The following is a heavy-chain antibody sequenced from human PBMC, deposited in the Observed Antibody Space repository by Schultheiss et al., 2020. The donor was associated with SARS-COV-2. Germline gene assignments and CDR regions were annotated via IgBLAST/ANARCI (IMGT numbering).Heavy chain of an antibody. CDR2: IYHSGST. J-gene: IGHJ6*03. CDR1: GGSISSSNW. V-gene: IGHV4-4*02. CDR3: ARVLSGSPFYDYYMDV. Sequence: SETLSLTCTVSGGSISSSNWWSWVRQPPGKGLEWIGEIYHSGSTNYNPSLKSRVTISVDKSKNQFSLKLSSVTAADTAVYYCARVLSGSPFYDYYMDVWGKGTTVTVSS. D-gene: IGHD1-26*01.